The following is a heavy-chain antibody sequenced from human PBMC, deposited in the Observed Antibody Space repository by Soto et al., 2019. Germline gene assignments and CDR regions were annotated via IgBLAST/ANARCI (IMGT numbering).Heavy chain of an antibody. D-gene: IGHD2-2*01. J-gene: IGHJ4*02. CDR2: INSDGSST. CDR1: GVTFSSYW. V-gene: IGHV3-74*01. CDR3: ARANYSIVVVPAAIPTDY. Sequence: GGSLRLSCAASGVTFSSYWMHWVRQAPGKGLVWVSRINSDGSSTSYADSVKGRFTISRDNAKNTLYLQMNSLRAEDTAVYYCARANYSIVVVPAAIPTDYWGQGTLVTVSS.